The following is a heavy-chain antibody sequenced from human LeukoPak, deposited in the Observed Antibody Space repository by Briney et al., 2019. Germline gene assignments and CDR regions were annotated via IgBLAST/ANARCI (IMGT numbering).Heavy chain of an antibody. J-gene: IGHJ4*02. CDR1: GGSFSDYY. Sequence: SETLSLTCAVYGGSFSDYYWSWIRQPPGEGLEWIGEINHSGSTNYKSSLESRVTMSVDTSKNQFSLKLNSVTAADTAVYYCARQLAVAAYFDYWGQGMLVTVSS. V-gene: IGHV4-34*01. CDR3: ARQLAVAAYFDY. CDR2: INHSGST. D-gene: IGHD6-19*01.